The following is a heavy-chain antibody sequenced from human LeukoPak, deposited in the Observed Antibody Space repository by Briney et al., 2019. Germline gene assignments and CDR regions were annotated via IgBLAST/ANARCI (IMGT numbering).Heavy chain of an antibody. D-gene: IGHD5-18*01. Sequence: GGSLRLSCAASGFTFSSYAMHWVRKAPGKGLEWVAVISYAGSDTYYADSVKGRFTISRDNSMDTLYLHMNSLRPEDTALYYCTRDRTGYGYGYPFDYWGQGTLVTVSS. J-gene: IGHJ4*02. CDR3: TRDRTGYGYGYPFDY. V-gene: IGHV3-30*04. CDR1: GFTFSSYA. CDR2: ISYAGSDT.